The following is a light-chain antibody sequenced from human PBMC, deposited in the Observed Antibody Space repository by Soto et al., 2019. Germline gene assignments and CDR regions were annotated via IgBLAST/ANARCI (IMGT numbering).Light chain of an antibody. CDR3: QEYNNWRPTT. CDR2: GAS. J-gene: IGKJ4*01. V-gene: IGKV3-15*01. CDR1: QSISSK. Sequence: LVMTQSPATLSVSPGDRATLSCSASQSISSKLAWYQQKPGQAPRLLIYGASTRATGIPVRFSGSGSGTEFTLTITSLQSEDFAVYYCQEYNNWRPTTFGGGTKVDIK.